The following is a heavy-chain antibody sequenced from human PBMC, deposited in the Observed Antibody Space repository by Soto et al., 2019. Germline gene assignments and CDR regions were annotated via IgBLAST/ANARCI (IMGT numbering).Heavy chain of an antibody. CDR1: GGSVSSAGYY. Sequence: QVQLQESGPGLVKPSDTLSLTCTVSGGSVSSAGYYWSWIRQSPGKGLEWIGYIYNNGNTNYTPSLRSRVTMSIDTSKHQFSLKLGSVTAADTAMYYCARGGIGLFWYFDLWGRGTLVTVSS. CDR3: ARGGIGLFWYFDL. V-gene: IGHV4-61*08. J-gene: IGHJ2*01. CDR2: IYNNGNT. D-gene: IGHD3-10*01.